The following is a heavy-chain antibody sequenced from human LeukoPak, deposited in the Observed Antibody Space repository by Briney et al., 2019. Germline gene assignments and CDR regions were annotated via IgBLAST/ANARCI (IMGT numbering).Heavy chain of an antibody. V-gene: IGHV4-34*01. Sequence: ASETLSLTCAVYGESLSKYYWTWIRQSPGKGLEWIGEINHRGSTNLNPSLKSRVTLSVDTSKYQFSLKLTSVTAADAAVYYCASSLGSTHYWGQGTLVTVSS. D-gene: IGHD1-26*01. CDR3: ASSLGSTHY. J-gene: IGHJ4*02. CDR1: GESLSKYY. CDR2: INHRGST.